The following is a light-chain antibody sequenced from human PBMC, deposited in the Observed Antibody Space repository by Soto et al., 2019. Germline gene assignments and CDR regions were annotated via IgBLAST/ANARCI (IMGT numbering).Light chain of an antibody. CDR2: GAS. J-gene: IGKJ4*01. CDR3: QHYSSCPST. CDR1: QRVSNN. V-gene: IGKV3-15*01. Sequence: EIVMTQSPFTLSVSAGERATLTCRASQRVSNNLAWYQQKPGQAPKLLIYGASTRATGFPARFSGSGSGTEFTLTISSLQSEDFAVYYCQHYSSCPSTFGGGTNVEIK.